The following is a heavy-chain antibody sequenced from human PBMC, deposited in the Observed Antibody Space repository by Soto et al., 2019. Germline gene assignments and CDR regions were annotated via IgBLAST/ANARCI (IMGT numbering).Heavy chain of an antibody. Sequence: ASVKVSCKVSGYTLTELSMHWVRQAPGKGLEWMGGFDPEDGETIYAQKFQGRVTMTEDTSTDTAYMQLTSVTVEDTAVYYCATSYGNAWYTYWGQGTQVTVSS. CDR3: ATSYGNAWYTY. CDR1: GYTLTELS. D-gene: IGHD6-13*01. J-gene: IGHJ4*02. V-gene: IGHV1-24*01. CDR2: FDPEDGET.